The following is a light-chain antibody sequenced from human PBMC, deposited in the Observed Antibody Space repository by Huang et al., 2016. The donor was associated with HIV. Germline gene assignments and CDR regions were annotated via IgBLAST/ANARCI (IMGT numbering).Light chain of an antibody. CDR1: QSVSNN. CDR2: RAS. V-gene: IGKV3-15*01. Sequence: EIVMTQSPATLSVSPGERVTLSCRASQSVSNNLAWYQQKPGQAPRLLVYRASTRATGIPARFSGSGSGTEFTLTISSLQSEHFAVYYCQQYDSWPITFGPGTRVD. J-gene: IGKJ3*01. CDR3: QQYDSWPIT.